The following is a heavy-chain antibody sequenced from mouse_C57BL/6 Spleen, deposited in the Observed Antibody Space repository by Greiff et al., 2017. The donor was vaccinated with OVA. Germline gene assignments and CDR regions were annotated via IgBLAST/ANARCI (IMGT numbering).Heavy chain of an antibody. V-gene: IGHV1-52*01. CDR1: GYTFPSYW. CDR2: IDPSDSDT. CDR3: ARGDYYGGSSSSCYY. J-gene: IGHJ2*01. D-gene: IGHD1-1*01. Sequence: QVQLQQPGAELVRPGSSVKLSCKASGYTFPSYWMHWVTQRPIQGLEWIGNIDPSDSDTHYNQKFKDKATLTVDKSSSTAYMHLSSLTSEDSAVYYCARGDYYGGSSSSCYYWCQGTTLTVSS.